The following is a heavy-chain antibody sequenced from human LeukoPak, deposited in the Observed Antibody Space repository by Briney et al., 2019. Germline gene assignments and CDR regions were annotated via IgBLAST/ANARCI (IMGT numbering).Heavy chain of an antibody. CDR3: AKLPTIFGVADSFDI. CDR2: ISDRGKT. V-gene: IGHV3-23*01. J-gene: IGHJ3*02. Sequence: GGSLRLSCKATGITFSSYDMTWVRQAPGKGLEWISAISDRGKTDYAESVKGRFTISRDNSKNTLYLQLTSLRDEDTAIYYCAKLPTIFGVADSFDIWGQGTLVTVSS. CDR1: GITFSSYD. D-gene: IGHD3-3*01.